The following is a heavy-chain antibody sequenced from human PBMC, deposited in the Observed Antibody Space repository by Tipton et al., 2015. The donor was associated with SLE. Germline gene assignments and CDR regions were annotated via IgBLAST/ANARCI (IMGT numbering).Heavy chain of an antibody. CDR3: ARDPPGMIVPAAIADAFDI. CDR1: GYSISSGYY. CDR2: IYHSGST. V-gene: IGHV4-38-2*02. J-gene: IGHJ3*02. Sequence: TLSLTCTVSGYSISSGYYWGWIRQPPGKGLEWIGSIYHSGSTYYNPSLKRRVTISVDTSKNQFSLKLTSVTAADTAVYYCARDPPGMIVPAAIADAFDIWGQGTMATVSS. D-gene: IGHD2-2*01.